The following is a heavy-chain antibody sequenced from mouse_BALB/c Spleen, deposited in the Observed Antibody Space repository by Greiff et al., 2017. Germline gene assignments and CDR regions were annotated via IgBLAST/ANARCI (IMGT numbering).Heavy chain of an antibody. J-gene: IGHJ2*01. CDR1: GFTFSSFG. Sequence: DVKLVESGGGLVQPGGSRKISCAASGFTFSSFGMHWVRQAPEKGLEWVAYISSGSSTIYYADTVKGRFTISRDNPKNTLFLQMTSLRSEDTAMYYCARAGFDYWGQGTTLTVAS. V-gene: IGHV5-17*02. CDR2: ISSGSSTI. CDR3: ARAGFDY.